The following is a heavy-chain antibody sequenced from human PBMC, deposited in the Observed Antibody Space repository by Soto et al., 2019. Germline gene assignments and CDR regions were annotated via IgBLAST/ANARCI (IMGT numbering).Heavy chain of an antibody. CDR2: ISVNGDTT. J-gene: IGHJ5*02. V-gene: IGHV3-64D*06. CDR1: GFIFINYA. Sequence: GGSLRLSCSASGFIFINYAVHWVRQTPGKGLEYVSTISVNGDTTYYADSVKGRFTISRDNSKNTLYLQMSSLRIEDTAVYYCVKPPAYYYDSVAYYSAWGQGTLVTVSS. CDR3: VKPPAYYYDSVAYYSA. D-gene: IGHD3-22*01.